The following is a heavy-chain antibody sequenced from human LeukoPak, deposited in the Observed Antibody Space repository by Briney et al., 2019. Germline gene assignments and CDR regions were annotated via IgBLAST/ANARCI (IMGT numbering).Heavy chain of an antibody. J-gene: IGHJ4*02. Sequence: SETLSLTCSVSGDSVTNGAYYWSWIRQPPGKGLEWIGYIYHSGSTYYNPSLKSRVTISVDRSKNQFSLKLSSVTAADTAVYYCATGVRGFDYWGQGTLVTVSS. CDR2: IYHSGST. CDR3: ATGVRGFDY. CDR1: GDSVTNGAYY. D-gene: IGHD3-10*01. V-gene: IGHV4-30-2*01.